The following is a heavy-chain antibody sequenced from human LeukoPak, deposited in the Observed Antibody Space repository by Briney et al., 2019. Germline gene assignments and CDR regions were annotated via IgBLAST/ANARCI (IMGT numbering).Heavy chain of an antibody. Sequence: ASVKVSCKASGYTFTSYDINWVRQATGQGLEWMGWMNPNSGNTGYAQKFQGRVTMTRNTSISTAYMELSSLRSEDTAVYYCARAYSSSWYYYYYGMDVWGQGTRVIVSS. CDR3: ARAYSSSWYYYYYGMDV. D-gene: IGHD6-13*01. CDR2: MNPNSGNT. V-gene: IGHV1-8*01. J-gene: IGHJ6*02. CDR1: GYTFTSYD.